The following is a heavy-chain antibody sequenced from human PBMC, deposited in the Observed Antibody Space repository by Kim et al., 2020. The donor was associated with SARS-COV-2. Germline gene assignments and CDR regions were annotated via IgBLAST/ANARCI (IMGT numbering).Heavy chain of an antibody. CDR1: GFTFSSYA. CDR3: AKDRAAGPDWYFDL. V-gene: IGHV3-23*01. CDR2: ISGSGVTT. D-gene: IGHD6-13*01. J-gene: IGHJ2*01. Sequence: GGSLRLSCAASGFTFSSYAISWVRQAPGKGLEWVSGISGSGVTTYYADSVKGRFTISRDNYRNTLYLQMNSLRADDTAVYFCAKDRAAGPDWYFDLWGRGTLVTVSS.